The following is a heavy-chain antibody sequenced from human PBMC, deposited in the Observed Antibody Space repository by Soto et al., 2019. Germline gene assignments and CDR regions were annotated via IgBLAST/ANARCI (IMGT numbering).Heavy chain of an antibody. CDR2: INPSGGST. J-gene: IGHJ6*02. Sequence: GASVKVCCKASGDTFTSYYMHWVRQAPGQGLEWMGIINPSGGSTSYAQKFQGRVTMTRDTSTSTVYMELSSLRSEDTAVYYCARGPVSQYDFWSGYYTALYYYYGMDVWGQGTTVTVSS. CDR3: ARGPVSQYDFWSGYYTALYYYYGMDV. CDR1: GDTFTSYY. V-gene: IGHV1-46*01. D-gene: IGHD3-3*01.